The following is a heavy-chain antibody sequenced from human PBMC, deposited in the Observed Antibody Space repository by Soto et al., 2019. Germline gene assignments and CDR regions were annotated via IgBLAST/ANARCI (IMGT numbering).Heavy chain of an antibody. CDR1: GYTSTSYG. Sequence: ASVKVSCKAPGYTSTSYGISWVRQAPGQGLEWMGWISAYNGNTNYAQKLQGRVTMTTDTSTSTAYMELRSLRSDDTAVYYCARDLYGSGNDAFDIWGQGTMVTVSS. J-gene: IGHJ3*02. V-gene: IGHV1-18*01. CDR3: ARDLYGSGNDAFDI. D-gene: IGHD3-10*01. CDR2: ISAYNGNT.